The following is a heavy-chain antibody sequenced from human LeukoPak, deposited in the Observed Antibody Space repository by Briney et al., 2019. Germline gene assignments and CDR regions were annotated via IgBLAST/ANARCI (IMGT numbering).Heavy chain of an antibody. CDR3: ARTDILTGYYRATMYYFDY. Sequence: SETLSLTCTVSGGSISSGGYYWSSIRQHPGKGLEWIGYIYYSGSTYYNPSLKSRVTISVDTSKNQFSLKLSSVTAADTAVYYCARTDILTGYYRATMYYFDYWGQGTLVTVSS. CDR1: GGSISSGGYY. J-gene: IGHJ4*02. D-gene: IGHD3-9*01. CDR2: IYYSGST. V-gene: IGHV4-31*03.